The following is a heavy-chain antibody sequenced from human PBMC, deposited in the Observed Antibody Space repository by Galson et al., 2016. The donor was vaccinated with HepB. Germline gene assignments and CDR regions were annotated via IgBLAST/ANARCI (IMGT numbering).Heavy chain of an antibody. CDR2: ISYSGKT. Sequence: ETLSLTCSVSGVSISRSSNYWSWIRQPPGKGLEWIGSISYSGKTYYNVSLRSRVILSVDSSKNQFSLKVSSVTAADTAVYYCARRPAMTYYYYGMDVWGQGTTVTVSS. CDR3: ARRPAMTYYYYGMDV. CDR1: GVSISRSSNY. V-gene: IGHV4-39*01. D-gene: IGHD2-2*01. J-gene: IGHJ6*02.